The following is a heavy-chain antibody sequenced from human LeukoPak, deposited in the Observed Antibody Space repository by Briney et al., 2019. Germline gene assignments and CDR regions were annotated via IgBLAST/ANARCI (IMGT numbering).Heavy chain of an antibody. Sequence: LPGGSLRLSCAASEFTFSSHGMTWVRQAPGKGLEWVSTISGSGGSTYYADSVKGRFTISRDNSKNTFYLQMNSLRVEDTAVYYCAKDRSGLNWYFDLWGRGTLVTVS. D-gene: IGHD6-19*01. CDR1: EFTFSSHG. V-gene: IGHV3-23*01. J-gene: IGHJ2*01. CDR2: ISGSGGST. CDR3: AKDRSGLNWYFDL.